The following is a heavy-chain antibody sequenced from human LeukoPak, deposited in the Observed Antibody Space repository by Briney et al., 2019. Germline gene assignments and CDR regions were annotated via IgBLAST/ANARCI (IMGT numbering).Heavy chain of an antibody. D-gene: IGHD3-22*01. CDR1: GYTFTSYG. CDR3: ARDFDDSSQEYYFDY. CDR2: ISADNGNT. V-gene: IGHV1-18*01. Sequence: EASVKVSCKASGYTFTSYGISWVRQAPGQGLEWMGWISADNGNTNYAQKLQGRLTMTTDTSTSTAYMELRSLRSDDTAVYYCARDFDDSSQEYYFDYWGQGTLVTVSS. J-gene: IGHJ4*02.